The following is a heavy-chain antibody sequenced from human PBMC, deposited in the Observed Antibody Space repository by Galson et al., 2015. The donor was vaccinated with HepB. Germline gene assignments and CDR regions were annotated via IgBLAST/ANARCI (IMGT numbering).Heavy chain of an antibody. D-gene: IGHD4-23*01. CDR2: INTDGSSI. CDR1: GFTFSAYW. V-gene: IGHV3-74*01. Sequence: SLRLSCAASGFTFSAYWMHWVRQIPGKGLVWVSRINTDGSSISYADSVKGRFTISRDNAKNTVYLQMNNLRAEDTAVYYCARPLNGGNSIVAFDVWGRGTMVTISS. CDR3: ARPLNGGNSIVAFDV. J-gene: IGHJ3*01.